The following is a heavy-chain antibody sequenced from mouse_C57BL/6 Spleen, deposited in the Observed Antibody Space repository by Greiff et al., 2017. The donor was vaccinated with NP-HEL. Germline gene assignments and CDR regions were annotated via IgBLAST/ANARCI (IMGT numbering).Heavy chain of an antibody. V-gene: IGHV1-55*01. CDR3: ARHGSSYWYFDV. J-gene: IGHJ1*03. Sequence: VQLQQSGAELVKPGASVKMSCKASGYTFTSYWITWVKQRPGQGLEWIGDIYPGSGSTNYNEKFKSKATLTVDTSSSTAYMQLSSLTSDDSAVYYCARHGSSYWYFDVWGTGTTVTVAS. CDR1: GYTFTSYW. D-gene: IGHD1-1*01. CDR2: IYPGSGST.